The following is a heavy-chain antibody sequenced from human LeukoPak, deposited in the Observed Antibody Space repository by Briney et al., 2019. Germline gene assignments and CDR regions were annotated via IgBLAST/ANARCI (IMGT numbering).Heavy chain of an antibody. V-gene: IGHV4-30-4*08. J-gene: IGHJ5*02. Sequence: SETLSLTCTVSGGSISSGDYYWTWIRQPPGKGLEWIGYIYYTGSTYYNPSLKSRVTISVDTSKNQFSLKLRSVTAADTAVYFCARDQPVLSCFDPWGQGTLVTVSA. CDR1: GGSISSGDYY. CDR3: ARDQPVLSCFDP. D-gene: IGHD4/OR15-4a*01. CDR2: IYYTGST.